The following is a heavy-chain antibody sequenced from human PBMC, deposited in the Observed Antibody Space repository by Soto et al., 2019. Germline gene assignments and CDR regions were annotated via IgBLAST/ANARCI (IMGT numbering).Heavy chain of an antibody. CDR3: ASWRGPYTDY. Sequence: PSETLSLTCTVSGGSISSSSYYWGWIRQPPGKGLEWIGSIYYSGSTYYNPSLKSRVTISVDTSKNQFSLKLSSVTAADTAVYYCASWRGPYTDYWGQGTLVTVSS. V-gene: IGHV4-39*01. CDR2: IYYSGST. J-gene: IGHJ4*02. CDR1: GGSISSSSYY. D-gene: IGHD1-1*01.